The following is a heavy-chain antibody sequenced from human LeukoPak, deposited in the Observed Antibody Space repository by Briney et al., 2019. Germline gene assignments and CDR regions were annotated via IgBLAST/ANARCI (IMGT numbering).Heavy chain of an antibody. J-gene: IGHJ4*02. D-gene: IGHD2-2*01. Sequence: ASVKVSCKASGYTFTDYYMQWVRQAPGQGLEWMGWINPNSGGTHYVQRFQGWVTMTRDTSISTAYMELSRLRSDDTAVYYCARDTAHIVVVPAALGYWGQGTLVTVSS. V-gene: IGHV1-2*04. CDR2: INPNSGGT. CDR1: GYTFTDYY. CDR3: ARDTAHIVVVPAALGY.